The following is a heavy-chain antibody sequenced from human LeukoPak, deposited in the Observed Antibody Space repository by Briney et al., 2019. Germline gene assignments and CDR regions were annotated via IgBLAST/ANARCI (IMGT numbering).Heavy chain of an antibody. CDR2: IYYSGST. J-gene: IGHJ5*02. CDR1: GGSLCTYY. V-gene: IGHV4-59*01. CDR3: ARAEVTTIFGVVSNWFDP. D-gene: IGHD3-3*01. Sequence: SETLSVTCTDPGGSLCTYYRSWIRQPPGKGLEWIGYIYYSGSTNYNPSLKSRVTISVDTSKDQFSLKLSFVTAGDTAVYYCARAEVTTIFGVVSNWFDPWGQGTLVTVSS.